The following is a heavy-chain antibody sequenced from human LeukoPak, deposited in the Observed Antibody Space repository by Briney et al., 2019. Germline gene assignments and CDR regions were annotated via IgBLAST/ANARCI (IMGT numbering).Heavy chain of an antibody. Sequence: PGGSLRLSCAASGSTFSSYDMHWVRQATGKGLEWVSAIGTAGDTYYPGSVKGRFTISRENATNSLYLQMNSLRAGDTAVYYCARLGYDYDAFDIWGQGTMVTVSS. J-gene: IGHJ3*02. V-gene: IGHV3-13*01. D-gene: IGHD5-12*01. CDR1: GSTFSSYD. CDR3: ARLGYDYDAFDI. CDR2: IGTAGDT.